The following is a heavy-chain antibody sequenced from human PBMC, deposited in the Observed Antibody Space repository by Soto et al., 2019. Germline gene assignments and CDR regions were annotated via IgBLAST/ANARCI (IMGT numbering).Heavy chain of an antibody. CDR3: ARDKGSFYVFDY. CDR1: GYTFTSYG. CDR2: ISPSSGST. V-gene: IGHV1-46*01. D-gene: IGHD3-16*01. J-gene: IGHJ4*02. Sequence: GASVKVSCKASGYTFTSYGISWVRQAPGQGLEWMGIISPSSGSTTYAQKFQGRVTVTRDTSTSTVYMELSRLRSEDTAVYYCARDKGSFYVFDYWGQGTLVTVSS.